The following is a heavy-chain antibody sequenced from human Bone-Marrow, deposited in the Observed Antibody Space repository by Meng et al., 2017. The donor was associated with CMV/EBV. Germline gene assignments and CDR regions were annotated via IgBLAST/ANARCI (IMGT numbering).Heavy chain of an antibody. V-gene: IGHV3-30*02. J-gene: IGHJ4*02. CDR3: AKEFRYCSSTCC. CDR2: IRYDGSNK. D-gene: IGHD2-2*01. CDR1: GFTFSSYG. Sequence: GGSLRLSCAASGFTFSSYGMHWVRQAPGKGLEWVAFIRYDGSNKYYADSVKGRFTISRDNSKNTLYLQMNSLRAEDTAVYYCAKEFRYCSSTCCWGQGTLVTVSS.